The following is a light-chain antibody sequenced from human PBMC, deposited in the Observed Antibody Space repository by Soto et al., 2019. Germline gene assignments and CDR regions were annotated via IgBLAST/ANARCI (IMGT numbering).Light chain of an antibody. CDR3: TSYTSVSTVV. V-gene: IGLV2-14*01. CDR1: SNDVGGYNY. Sequence: QSVLTQPASVSGSPGQSITISCTGTSNDVGGYNYVSWYQQHPGKAPKLLIYDVTTRPSGVSSRFSGSKSGNTASLTISGLQTDDEAEYYCTSYTSVSTVVFGGGTKLTVL. J-gene: IGLJ3*02. CDR2: DVT.